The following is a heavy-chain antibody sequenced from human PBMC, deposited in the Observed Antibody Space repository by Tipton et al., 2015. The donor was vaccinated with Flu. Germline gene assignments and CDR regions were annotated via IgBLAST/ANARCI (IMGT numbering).Heavy chain of an antibody. J-gene: IGHJ4*02. D-gene: IGHD3-10*01. Sequence: TLSLTCAVSGYSISSGYFWGWIRQPPGKGLEWIGSIYHSGTTFYNPSLKSRVTISVDTSKSQFSQRLSSVTAADTAVYYCARSTYYYGSGSSDYWGQGTLVTVSS. CDR2: IYHSGTT. V-gene: IGHV4-38-2*01. CDR1: GYSISSGYF. CDR3: ARSTYYYGSGSSDY.